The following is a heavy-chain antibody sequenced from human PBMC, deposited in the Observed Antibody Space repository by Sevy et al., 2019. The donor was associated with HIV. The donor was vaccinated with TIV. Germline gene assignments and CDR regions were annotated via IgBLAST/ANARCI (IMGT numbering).Heavy chain of an antibody. Sequence: GGSLRLSCAASGFTFSDYYMNWVRQAPGKGLEWVSSISGRSSDIQYADSVRGRFTISRDNAKNSVYLQMNSLRADDTAVYFCARDGGCRITSGLLYCDSWGQGALVTVSS. J-gene: IGHJ4*02. D-gene: IGHD2-2*01. V-gene: IGHV3-21*01. CDR2: ISGRSSDI. CDR1: GFTFSDYY. CDR3: ARDGGCRITSGLLYCDS.